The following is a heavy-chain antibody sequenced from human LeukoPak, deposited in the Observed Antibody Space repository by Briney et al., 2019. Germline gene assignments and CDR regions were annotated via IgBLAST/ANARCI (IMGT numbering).Heavy chain of an antibody. CDR1: GFTFSDYY. J-gene: IGHJ4*02. CDR2: ISNSGSSI. V-gene: IGHV3-11*01. CDR3: VRGPSDSSLPGY. D-gene: IGHD3-22*01. Sequence: KTGGSLRLSCIASGFTFSDYYMSWIRQVPGRGLECVSHISNSGSSIYYVDSVKGRFTISRDNGKNSLFLQMNSLRVEDTAVYYCVRGPSDSSLPGYWGQGTLVTVSS.